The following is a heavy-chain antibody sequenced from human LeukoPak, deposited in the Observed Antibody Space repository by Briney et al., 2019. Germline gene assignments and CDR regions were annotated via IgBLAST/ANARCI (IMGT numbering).Heavy chain of an antibody. CDR2: IRSKANSYAT. Sequence: GGPLRLSCAASGFTFSGSAMHWVRQASGKGLEWVGRIRSKANSYATAYAASVKGRFTISRDDSKNTAYLQMNSLKTEDTAVYYCTRTSERYCSGGSCLGYWGQGTLVTVSS. CDR3: TRTSERYCSGGSCLGY. CDR1: GFTFSGSA. D-gene: IGHD2-15*01. J-gene: IGHJ4*02. V-gene: IGHV3-73*01.